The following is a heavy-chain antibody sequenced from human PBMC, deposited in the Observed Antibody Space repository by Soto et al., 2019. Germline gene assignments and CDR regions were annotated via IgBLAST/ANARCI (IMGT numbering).Heavy chain of an antibody. V-gene: IGHV4-59*01. Sequence: SETLSVTCSVSADSFSKYYWTWIRQPPGEGLEWIGYIYFNGNTNYNPSLKGRVTISIDTSKKQFSLNLSSVTAADTAVYYCASVTFGGVVLAHWGQGTLVTVSS. CDR3: ASVTFGGVVLAH. D-gene: IGHD3-16*01. J-gene: IGHJ4*02. CDR1: ADSFSKYY. CDR2: IYFNGNT.